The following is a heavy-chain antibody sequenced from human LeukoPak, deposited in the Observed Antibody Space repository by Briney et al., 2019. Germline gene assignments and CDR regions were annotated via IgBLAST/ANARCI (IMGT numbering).Heavy chain of an antibody. CDR1: GFTFHDYA. D-gene: IGHD5-18*01. J-gene: IGHJ6*02. Sequence: GRSLRLSCAASGFTFHDYAMHWVRQAPGKGLEWVSGISWNSGSIGYADSVKGRFTISRDNAKNSLYLQMNSLRAEDTALYYCAKDIERYSYDPYYYYGMDVWGQGTTVTVSS. CDR2: ISWNSGSI. V-gene: IGHV3-9*01. CDR3: AKDIERYSYDPYYYYGMDV.